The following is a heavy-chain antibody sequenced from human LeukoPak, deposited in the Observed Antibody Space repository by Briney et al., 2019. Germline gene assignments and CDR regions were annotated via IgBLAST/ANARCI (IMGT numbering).Heavy chain of an antibody. D-gene: IGHD3-10*01. Sequence: ASVKVSCKASGYTFTSYDINWVRQATGQGLEWMGWMNPNSGNTGYAQKFQGRVTMTRNTSISTAYMELSSLRSEDTAVYYCARDLDGSGSSYRYYYYYYGMDVWGQGTTVTVSS. CDR3: ARDLDGSGSSYRYYYYYYGMDV. V-gene: IGHV1-8*01. CDR1: GYTFTSYD. J-gene: IGHJ6*02. CDR2: MNPNSGNT.